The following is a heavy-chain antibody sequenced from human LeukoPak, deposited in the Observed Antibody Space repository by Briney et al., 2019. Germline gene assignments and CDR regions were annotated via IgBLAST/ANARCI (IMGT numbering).Heavy chain of an antibody. CDR2: IYSTGRV. J-gene: IGHJ6*03. Sequence: SETLSLTCTVSAVSITSGTYYWTWIRQPAGKGLEWIGRIYSTGRVNYNPSLKSRVTMLLDTSKNQFSLRLSSVTAADTAVYYCATGYGSGTLRDRYYYMDVWGKGTTVTVSS. CDR3: ATGYGSGTLRDRYYYMDV. V-gene: IGHV4-61*10. D-gene: IGHD3-10*01. CDR1: AVSITSGTYY.